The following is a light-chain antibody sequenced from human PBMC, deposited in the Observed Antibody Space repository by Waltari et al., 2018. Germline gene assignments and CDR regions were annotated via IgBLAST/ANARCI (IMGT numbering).Light chain of an antibody. CDR2: GKN. CDR1: SLRTSY. CDR3: HSRDSSGNVL. Sequence: SSELTQDPAVSVALGQTVRITCQGASLRTSYVSWFHQKPGQAPALVIYGKNNRPSGIPDRFSASSSGSTASLTIIGAQAEDEADYCCHSRDSSGNVLIGGGTKLTVV. J-gene: IGLJ2*01. V-gene: IGLV3-19*01.